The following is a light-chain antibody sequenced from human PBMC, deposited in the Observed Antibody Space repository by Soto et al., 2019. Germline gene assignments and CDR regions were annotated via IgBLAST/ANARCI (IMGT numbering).Light chain of an antibody. J-gene: IGKJ1*01. CDR3: QQYKSYWT. V-gene: IGKV1-5*01. CDR1: QSISRW. CDR2: DAS. Sequence: DIQMTQSPLTLSASVGDRVTITWRASQSISRWLAWYQQKPGKAPKLLIYDASTLESGVPSRFSGRGSGTEFTLTITSLQPDDFATYHCQQYKSYWTFGQGTKVEIK.